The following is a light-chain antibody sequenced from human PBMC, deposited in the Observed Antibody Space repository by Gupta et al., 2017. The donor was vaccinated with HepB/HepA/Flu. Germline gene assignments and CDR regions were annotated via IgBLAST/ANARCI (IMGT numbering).Light chain of an antibody. J-gene: IGLJ2*01. Sequence: QSVLTQPPSASGPPGQGATISCSGSSTNIGTNTVNWYQQLPGTAPKLLIYSNNKRPSGVPDRFSGSESGTSASLAISGLQSDDEADYYCATWDASLNGVVFGGGTKLTVL. CDR2: SNN. CDR1: STNIGTNT. V-gene: IGLV1-44*01. CDR3: ATWDASLNGVV.